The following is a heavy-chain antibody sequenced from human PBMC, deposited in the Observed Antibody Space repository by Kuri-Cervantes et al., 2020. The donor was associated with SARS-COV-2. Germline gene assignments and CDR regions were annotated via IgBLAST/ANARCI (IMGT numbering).Heavy chain of an antibody. CDR1: GFTFSSYW. Sequence: GGSLRLSCAAFGFTFSSYWMHWVRQAPGKGLVWVSRINSDGSSTSYADSVKGRFTISRDNAKNTLYLQMNSLRAEDTAVYYCARDRYDFWSGLGYYYYGMDVWGQGTTVTVSS. J-gene: IGHJ6*02. D-gene: IGHD3-3*01. CDR3: ARDRYDFWSGLGYYYYGMDV. CDR2: INSDGSST. V-gene: IGHV3-74*01.